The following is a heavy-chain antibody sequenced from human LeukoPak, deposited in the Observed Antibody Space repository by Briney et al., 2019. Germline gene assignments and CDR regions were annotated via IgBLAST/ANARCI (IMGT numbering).Heavy chain of an antibody. J-gene: IGHJ6*02. CDR2: IAYDGSNK. D-gene: IGHD1-26*01. CDR1: GFTFSRYG. Sequence: PGRSLRLSSAASGFTFSRYGMHWVRQAPGKGLEWVAVIAYDGSNKYYGDSVKGRFTISRDNSKDTLYLQMNSLRAADTAMYYCAKVVVGATFGHYYNAMDVWGQGTTVTVSS. V-gene: IGHV3-30*18. CDR3: AKVVVGATFGHYYNAMDV.